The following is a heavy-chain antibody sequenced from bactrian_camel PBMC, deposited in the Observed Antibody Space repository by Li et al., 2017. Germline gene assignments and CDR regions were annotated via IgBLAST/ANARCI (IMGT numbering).Heavy chain of an antibody. Sequence: VQLVESGGGLVQPRESLTLSCVGSGFKFEPVDLSWVRQAPGQHLQWLASIYADGSQTDYHWSVKGRFTISRDNAKNTVWLQMNTLKTEDTGVYYCATVRGEYWGQGTQVTVS. CDR3: ATVRGEY. V-gene: IGHV3-2*01. CDR2: IYADGSQT. CDR1: GFKFEPVD. J-gene: IGHJ4*01.